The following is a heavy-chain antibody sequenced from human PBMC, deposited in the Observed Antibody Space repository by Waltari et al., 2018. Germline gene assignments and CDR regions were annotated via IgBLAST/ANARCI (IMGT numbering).Heavy chain of an antibody. D-gene: IGHD3-3*01. CDR3: VRDFWSRSYNHHGLDV. V-gene: IGHV3-7*01. CDR1: GFPFSSIW. J-gene: IGHJ6*02. Sequence: EVHLVESGGDLVQPGGSLRRSCAASGFPFSSIWMPWVRQAPGMGPEWVAIIKPDGSEQYYVYSVKGRFTISRDNAKNSLYLQLNSLRAEDTAVYYCVRDFWSRSYNHHGLDVWGRGTTVTVSS. CDR2: IKPDGSEQ.